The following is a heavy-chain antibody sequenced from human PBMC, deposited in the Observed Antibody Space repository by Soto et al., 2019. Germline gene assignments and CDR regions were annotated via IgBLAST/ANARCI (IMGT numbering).Heavy chain of an antibody. D-gene: IGHD3-3*01. J-gene: IGHJ4*02. V-gene: IGHV3-23*01. CDR3: AKDSRLRFLEWPIHYFDY. CDR1: GFTFSSYA. CDR2: ISGSGGST. Sequence: PGGSLRLSCAASGFTFSSYAMSWVRQATGKGLEWVSAISGSGGSTYYADSVKGRFTISRDNSKNTLYLQMNSLRAEDTAVYYCAKDSRLRFLEWPIHYFDYWGQGTLVTVSS.